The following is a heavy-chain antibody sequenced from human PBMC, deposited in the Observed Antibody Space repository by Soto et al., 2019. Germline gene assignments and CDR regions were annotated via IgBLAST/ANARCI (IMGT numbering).Heavy chain of an antibody. V-gene: IGHV1-2*04. CDR3: ARERAPYAGYSSGWWGFDY. J-gene: IGHJ4*02. D-gene: IGHD6-19*01. CDR2: INPNSSGT. Sequence: ASVKVSCKASGYTFTGYYMHWVRQAPGQGLEWMGWINPNSSGTNYAQKYQGWVTMTRDTSISTAYMELSRLRSDDTAVYYCARERAPYAGYSSGWWGFDYWGQGTLVTVAS. CDR1: GYTFTGYY.